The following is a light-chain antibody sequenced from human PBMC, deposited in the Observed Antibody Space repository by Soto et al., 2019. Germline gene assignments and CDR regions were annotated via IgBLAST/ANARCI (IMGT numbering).Light chain of an antibody. Sequence: QSVLTQPPSVSGAPGQRVTISCTGSSSNIGAGYDVHWYQHLPGTGPKLLIYGNTNRPSGVPDRFSGSKSGTSASLAITGLQAEDEADYYCQSYDSSLSGSVFGGGTQLTVL. J-gene: IGLJ2*01. CDR2: GNT. CDR3: QSYDSSLSGSV. CDR1: SSNIGAGYD. V-gene: IGLV1-40*01.